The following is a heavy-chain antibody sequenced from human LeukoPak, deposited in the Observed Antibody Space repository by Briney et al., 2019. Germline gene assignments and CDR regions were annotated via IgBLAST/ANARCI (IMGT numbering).Heavy chain of an antibody. Sequence: GGSLRLSCAASGFTFSNHWINWVRQAPGKGLEWVANIVQDGSDKYYVDSVKGRFTISRDNAKNSLYLQMNSLRAEDTAVYYCARNRGLDVWGQGTTVTVSS. V-gene: IGHV3-7*01. CDR1: GFTFSNHW. CDR3: ARNRGLDV. J-gene: IGHJ6*02. CDR2: IVQDGSDK.